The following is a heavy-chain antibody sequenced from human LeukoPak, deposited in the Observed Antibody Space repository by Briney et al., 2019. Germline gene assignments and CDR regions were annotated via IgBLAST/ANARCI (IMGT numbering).Heavy chain of an antibody. CDR2: INHSGST. CDR3: ARIGALVATRMWQRAFDI. CDR1: GGSFSGYY. J-gene: IGHJ3*02. D-gene: IGHD5-12*01. V-gene: IGHV4-34*01. Sequence: SETVSLTCAVYGGSFSGYYWSWIRQPPGKGLEWIGEINHSGSTNYNPSLKSRVTISVDTSKNQFSLKLSSVTAADTAVYYCARIGALVATRMWQRAFDIWGQGTMVTVSS.